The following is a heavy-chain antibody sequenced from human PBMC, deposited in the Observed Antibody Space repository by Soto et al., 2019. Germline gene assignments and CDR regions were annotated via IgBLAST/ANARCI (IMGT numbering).Heavy chain of an antibody. J-gene: IGHJ6*02. CDR3: AKDSDPRTTQLLFHHYGMDV. CDR1: GFTFSAYA. CDR2: ISYDGNNE. V-gene: IGHV3-30*18. Sequence: QVQLVESGGGVVQPGRSLRLSCAASGFTFSAYAMHWVRQAPGKGLEWMAVISYDGNNEYFADSARGRFTISRDNSRNTLYLQLNSLTAEDTAVYYCAKDSDPRTTQLLFHHYGMDVWGQGTTVTVSS. D-gene: IGHD2-21*02.